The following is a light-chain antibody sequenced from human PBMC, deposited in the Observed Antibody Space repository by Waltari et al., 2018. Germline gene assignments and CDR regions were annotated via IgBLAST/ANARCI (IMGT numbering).Light chain of an antibody. Sequence: QSVLTQPPSVSAAPGQMVTISCSGSSSNIGKNYVSWYQQIPGTAPKLLIYDNNKRPSGIPDRFSGSKSGTSATLGITGLQTGDEADYYCGTWDSSLNHGRVFGGGTKLTV. CDR1: SSNIGKNY. V-gene: IGLV1-51*01. CDR3: GTWDSSLNHGRV. CDR2: DNN. J-gene: IGLJ3*02.